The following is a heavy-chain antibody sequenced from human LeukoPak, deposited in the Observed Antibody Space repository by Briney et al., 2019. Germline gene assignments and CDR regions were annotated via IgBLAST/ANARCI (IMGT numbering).Heavy chain of an antibody. D-gene: IGHD2-2*01. Sequence: SETLSLTCTVSGGSINGYYWSWIRRPPGKGLEWIGYIYYSGSTNYNPSLKSRVTISVDTSKNQFSLKLSSVTAADTAVYYCARFGSTSPREEDAFDIWGQGTMVTVSS. J-gene: IGHJ3*02. V-gene: IGHV4-59*01. CDR2: IYYSGST. CDR1: GGSINGYY. CDR3: ARFGSTSPREEDAFDI.